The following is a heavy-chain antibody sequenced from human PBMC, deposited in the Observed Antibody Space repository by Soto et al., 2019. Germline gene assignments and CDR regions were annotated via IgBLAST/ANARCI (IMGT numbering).Heavy chain of an antibody. Sequence: PGGSLRLSCAASGFTVSSNYMSWVRQAPGKGLEWVSVIYSGGSTYYADSVKGRFTISRDNSKNTLYPQMNSLRAEDTAVYYCARLAAAGSTPINYYYYYGMHVWGDGPTVTVS. V-gene: IGHV3-53*01. CDR2: IYSGGST. CDR3: ARLAAAGSTPINYYYYYGMHV. D-gene: IGHD6-13*01. J-gene: IGHJ6*02. CDR1: GFTVSSNY.